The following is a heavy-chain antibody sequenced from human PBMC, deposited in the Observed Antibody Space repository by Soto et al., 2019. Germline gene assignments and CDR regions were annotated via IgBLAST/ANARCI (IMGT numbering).Heavy chain of an antibody. D-gene: IGHD4-17*01. CDR1: GYTFTSYG. CDR3: ARYHFGDYAFDP. V-gene: IGHV1-18*01. CDR2: ISAYNGNT. Sequence: ASVKVSCKASGYTFTSYGISWVRQAPGQGLEWMGWISAYNGNTNYAQKLQGRVTMTTDTSTSTAYMELRSLVVADTATYYCARYHFGDYAFDPWGQGPPVTVSS. J-gene: IGHJ5*02.